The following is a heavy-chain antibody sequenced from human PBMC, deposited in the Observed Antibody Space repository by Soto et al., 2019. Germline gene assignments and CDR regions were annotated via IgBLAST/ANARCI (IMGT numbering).Heavy chain of an antibody. CDR1: GFTVSSNY. Sequence: GGSLRLSCAASGFTVSSNYMSWVRQAPGKGLEWVSVIYSGGSTYYADSVKGRFTISRDNSKNTLYLQMNSLRAEDTAVYYCAFKSYYYDSSGYYFPGGLDYWGKGTLVTVSS. CDR3: AFKSYYYDSSGYYFPGGLDY. D-gene: IGHD3-22*01. J-gene: IGHJ4*02. V-gene: IGHV3-53*01. CDR2: IYSGGST.